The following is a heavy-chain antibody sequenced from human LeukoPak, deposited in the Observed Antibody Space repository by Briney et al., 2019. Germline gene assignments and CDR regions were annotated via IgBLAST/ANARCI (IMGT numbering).Heavy chain of an antibody. CDR1: GFTFSSYA. J-gene: IGHJ4*02. CDR3: ARDLDCSSTSCYGGFCSDY. V-gene: IGHV3-30*04. D-gene: IGHD2-2*01. Sequence: GRSLRLSCAASGFTFSSYAMHWVRQAPGKGLEWVAVISYDGSNKYYADSVKGRFTISRDNSKNTLYLQMNSLRAEDTAVYYCARDLDCSSTSCYGGFCSDYWGQGTLVTVSS. CDR2: ISYDGSNK.